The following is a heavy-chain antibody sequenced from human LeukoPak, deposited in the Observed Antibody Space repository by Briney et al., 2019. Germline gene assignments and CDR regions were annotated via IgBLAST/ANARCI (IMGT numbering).Heavy chain of an antibody. D-gene: IGHD6-13*01. CDR2: IIPSFGTA. CDR1: GGTVSTYA. J-gene: IGHJ4*02. Sequence: SVKVSCKASGGTVSTYAISWVRQAPGQGLEWMGRIIPSFGTANSAQKFQGRVTITTDESTSTAYMELSSLRSEDTAVYYCARALPGYNSSWHFDYWGQGTLVTVSS. CDR3: ARALPGYNSSWHFDY. V-gene: IGHV1-69*05.